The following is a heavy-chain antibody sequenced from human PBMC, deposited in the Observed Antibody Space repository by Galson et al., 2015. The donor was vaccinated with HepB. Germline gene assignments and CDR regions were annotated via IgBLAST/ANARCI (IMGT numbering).Heavy chain of an antibody. D-gene: IGHD6-6*01. J-gene: IGHJ6*02. V-gene: IGHV3-7*01. CDR2: IEKEGSEK. Sequence: SLRLSCAASGFTFSSYWMSWVRQAPWKGLEWVANIEKEGSEKYYVDSVKGRFTISRDNAKNSLYLQMNSLRAEDTAVYYCARSGQVVSHYFYYGMYVWGQGTTVTVSS. CDR3: ARSGQVVSHYFYYGMYV. CDR1: GFTFSSYW.